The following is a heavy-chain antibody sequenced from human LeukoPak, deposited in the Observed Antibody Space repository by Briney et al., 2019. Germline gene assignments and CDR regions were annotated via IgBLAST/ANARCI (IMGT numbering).Heavy chain of an antibody. CDR1: GFTFSSYT. CDR3: ARVRELYRDY. V-gene: IGHV3-21*01. CDR2: ISNSSSYM. Sequence: GGSLRLSCAASGFTFSSYTMNWVRQAPGKGLEWVSSISNSSSYMFYADSVKGRFTISRDNTKNSLYLQMNSLRVEDTAVYYCARVRELYRDYWGQGTLVTVSS. D-gene: IGHD1-26*01. J-gene: IGHJ4*02.